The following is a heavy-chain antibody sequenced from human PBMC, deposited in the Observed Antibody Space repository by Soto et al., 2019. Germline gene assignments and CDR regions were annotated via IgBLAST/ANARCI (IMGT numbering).Heavy chain of an antibody. J-gene: IGHJ4*02. V-gene: IGHV3-15*01. Sequence: PGGSLRLSCAASGFTFDNAWMSWVRQAPGKGLEWVGRIKSKTDGETTDYTAPVKGRFTISRDDSKNTLYLQMNSLKTEDTAVYYCTTGGRYCSSTSCSFDYWGQGTLVTVSS. CDR1: GFTFDNAW. CDR3: TTGGRYCSSTSCSFDY. CDR2: IKSKTDGETT. D-gene: IGHD2-2*01.